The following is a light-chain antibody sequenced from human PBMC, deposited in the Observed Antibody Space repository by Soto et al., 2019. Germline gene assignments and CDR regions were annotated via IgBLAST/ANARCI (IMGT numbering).Light chain of an antibody. CDR1: QSVGTN. J-gene: IGKJ1*01. CDR3: QQYNTWTWT. CDR2: GAA. Sequence: EIVRTQSPATLSVSPGESATLSCRASQSVGTNVAWFQQKPGQPLRLLMYGAATWASGIPVRFSGSGSGTDFTLTISRLQSEDFAIYYCQQYNTWTWTFGQGTKVDIK. V-gene: IGKV3-15*01.